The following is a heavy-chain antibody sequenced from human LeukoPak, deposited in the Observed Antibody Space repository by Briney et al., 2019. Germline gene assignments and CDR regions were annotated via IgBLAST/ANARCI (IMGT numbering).Heavy chain of an antibody. CDR1: GFTFNNYA. CDR3: AKDSAGLDYYFDY. Sequence: GGSLRLSCAASGFTFNNYAMHWVRQAPGKGLEWVAVISYDGSRKYHADSVKGRFTISRDNSKNTLYPQMNSLRAEDTALYYCAKDSAGLDYYFDYWGQGTLVTVSS. D-gene: IGHD1-14*01. J-gene: IGHJ4*02. V-gene: IGHV3-30*18. CDR2: ISYDGSRK.